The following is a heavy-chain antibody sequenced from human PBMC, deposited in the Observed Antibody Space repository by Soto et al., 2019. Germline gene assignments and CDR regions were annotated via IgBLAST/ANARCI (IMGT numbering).Heavy chain of an antibody. Sequence: RGESLKISCQGSGYSFPSYWIGWVRQMPGKGLEWMGIIYPGASDTKYSPSFQGQVTISADRSINTAYLQWSSLKASDTAMYYCARHKAGYCSTTSCHPADYWGQGTLVTVSS. V-gene: IGHV5-51*01. CDR3: ARHKAGYCSTTSCHPADY. D-gene: IGHD2-2*03. CDR1: GYSFPSYW. J-gene: IGHJ4*02. CDR2: IYPGASDT.